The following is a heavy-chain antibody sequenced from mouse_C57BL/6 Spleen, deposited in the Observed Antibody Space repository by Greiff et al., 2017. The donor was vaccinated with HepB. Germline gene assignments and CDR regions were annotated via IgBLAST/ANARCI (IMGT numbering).Heavy chain of an antibody. V-gene: IGHV1-59*01. CDR3: AQGGDYYEGAWFAY. CDR2: IDPSDSYT. CDR1: GYTFTSYW. D-gene: IGHD2-4*01. J-gene: IGHJ3*01. Sequence: QVQLQQSGAELVRPGTSVKLSCKASGYTFTSYWMHWVKQRPGQGLEWIGVIDPSDSYTNYNQKFKGKATLTVDTSSSTAYMQLSSLTSEDSAVYYCAQGGDYYEGAWFAYWGQGTLVTVSA.